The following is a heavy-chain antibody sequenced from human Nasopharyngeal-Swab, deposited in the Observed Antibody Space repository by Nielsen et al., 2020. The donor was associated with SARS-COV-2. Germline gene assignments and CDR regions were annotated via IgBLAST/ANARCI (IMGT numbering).Heavy chain of an antibody. CDR2: IYTSGST. J-gene: IGHJ2*01. D-gene: IGHD3-22*01. CDR1: GGSISSYY. V-gene: IGHV4-4*07. Sequence: SETLSLTCTVSGGSISSYYWSWIRQPAGKGLEWIGRIYTSGSTNYNPSLKSRVTISVDTSKNQFSLKLSSVTAADTAVHYCARDSSGYWAWYFDLWGRGTLVTVSS. CDR3: ARDSSGYWAWYFDL.